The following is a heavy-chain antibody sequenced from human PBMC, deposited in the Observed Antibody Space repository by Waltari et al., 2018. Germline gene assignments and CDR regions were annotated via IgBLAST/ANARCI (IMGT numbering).Heavy chain of an antibody. CDR1: GGSINNYY. V-gene: IGHV4-4*07. CDR3: ARVPDDCFDP. CDR2: IHSSGSS. Sequence: QVQLQESGPGLVKPSETLSLTCSISGGSINNYYWSWIRQPAGKGLEWIGRIHSSGSSNYNPSLRSRVTMSVDTTKTQFSLKLSSVTAADTAVYYCARVPDDCFDPWGQGTLVTVSS. J-gene: IGHJ5*02.